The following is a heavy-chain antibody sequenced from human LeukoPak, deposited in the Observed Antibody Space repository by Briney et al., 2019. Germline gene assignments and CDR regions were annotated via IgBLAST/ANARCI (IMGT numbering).Heavy chain of an antibody. V-gene: IGHV4-59*08. D-gene: IGHD5-18*01. CDR2: IYYSGST. Sequence: PSETLSLTCTVSGGSISSYYWSWIRKPPGKGLEWIGYIYYSGSTNYNPSLKSRVTMSVDTPKNQFSLKLSSVTAADTAVYYCARHDSYGSGNYYYYGMDVWGQGTTVTVSS. J-gene: IGHJ6*02. CDR3: ARHDSYGSGNYYYYGMDV. CDR1: GGSISSYY.